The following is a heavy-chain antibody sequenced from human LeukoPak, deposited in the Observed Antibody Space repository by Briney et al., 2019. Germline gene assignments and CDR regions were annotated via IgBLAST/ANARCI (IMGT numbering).Heavy chain of an antibody. V-gene: IGHV3-21*05. Sequence: GGSLRLSCAASGFTFSSYSMNWVRQAPGKGLEWVSYISSSSSYIYYADSVKGRFTISRDNAKNSLYLQMNSLRAEDTAVYYCARDLGFGEFPQYYFDYWGQGTLVTVSS. CDR3: ARDLGFGEFPQYYFDY. D-gene: IGHD3-10*01. CDR1: GFTFSSYS. CDR2: ISSSSSYI. J-gene: IGHJ4*02.